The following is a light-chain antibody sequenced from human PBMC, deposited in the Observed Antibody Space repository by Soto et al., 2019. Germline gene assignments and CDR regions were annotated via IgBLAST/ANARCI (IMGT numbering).Light chain of an antibody. V-gene: IGKV3D-20*02. CDR1: QSLTNSF. CDR2: DTS. CDR3: QQRHMWPIT. J-gene: IGKJ5*01. Sequence: EFVLTQSPGTLSLSPGERATLSCRASQSLTNSFIAWYQQRPGQAPRLLIYDTSSRASGIPDRFSGSGSGTDFTLTITRLEPEDFAVYYCQQRHMWPITFGQGTRLEIK.